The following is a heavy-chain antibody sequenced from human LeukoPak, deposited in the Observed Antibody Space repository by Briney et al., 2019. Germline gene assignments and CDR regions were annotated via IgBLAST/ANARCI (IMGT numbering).Heavy chain of an antibody. CDR3: VTDRRRSGMGGNDVFDV. V-gene: IGHV1-24*01. D-gene: IGHD4-23*01. CDR1: GHRRSDLN. Sequence: ASVKVSCKASGHRRSDLNIHWIRQAPGKGLEWLGGFDPEDEETVYAKKFQGRVSMTEDTYSDTASVELRSLTSDDTAVYYCVTDRRRSGMGGNDVFDVWGQGTKVTVSS. CDR2: FDPEDEET. J-gene: IGHJ3*01.